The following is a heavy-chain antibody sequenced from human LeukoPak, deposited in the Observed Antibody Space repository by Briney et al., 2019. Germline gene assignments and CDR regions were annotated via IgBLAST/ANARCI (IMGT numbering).Heavy chain of an antibody. CDR1: GFIVSSNY. Sequence: GGSLRLSCAASGFIVSSNYMSWVRQVPGKGLEWVSVMYSGGNTYYADSVKGRFTISRHCSKNTVSLQMNSLKPEDTAVYYCTRDPRTGPGAYWGQGTLVTVSS. CDR3: TRDPRTGPGAY. CDR2: MYSGGNT. D-gene: IGHD7-27*01. V-gene: IGHV3-53*04. J-gene: IGHJ4*02.